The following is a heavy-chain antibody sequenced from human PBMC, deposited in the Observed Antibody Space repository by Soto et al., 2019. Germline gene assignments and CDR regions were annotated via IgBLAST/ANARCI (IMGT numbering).Heavy chain of an antibody. Sequence: PSETLSLTCTVSGGSVSSGSFYWNWIRQRPGKGLEWLGYIYDSETAYYNPSLESRLTISLDTSKNQFYLKLSSVTAADTAVYYCARDRMVRGPDSYYMDVWGKGTTVT. J-gene: IGHJ6*03. CDR1: GGSVSSGSFY. D-gene: IGHD3-10*01. CDR3: ARDRMVRGPDSYYMDV. V-gene: IGHV4-31*03. CDR2: IYDSETA.